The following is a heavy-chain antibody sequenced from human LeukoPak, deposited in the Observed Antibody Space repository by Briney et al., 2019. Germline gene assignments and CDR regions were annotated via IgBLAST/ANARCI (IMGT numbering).Heavy chain of an antibody. J-gene: IGHJ6*03. CDR2: INPNSGGT. Sequence: ASVKVSCKASGYTFTGYYMHWVRQAPGQGLEWMGWINPNSGGTNYAQKFQGRVTMTRDTSISTAYMELSRLRSDDTAVYYCARSPQDTAMVRYYYYMDVWGKGTTVTVSS. D-gene: IGHD5-18*01. CDR1: GYTFTGYY. CDR3: ARSPQDTAMVRYYYYMDV. V-gene: IGHV1-2*02.